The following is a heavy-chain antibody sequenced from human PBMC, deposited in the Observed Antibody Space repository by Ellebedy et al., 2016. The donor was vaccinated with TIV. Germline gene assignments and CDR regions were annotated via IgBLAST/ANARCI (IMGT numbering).Heavy chain of an antibody. Sequence: GGSLRLSCAASGFTFSGSAMHWVRQASGKGLEWVGRIRSKADSYATAYAASVKGRFTISRDDSKNTAYLQMKSLKTEDTAVYYCTRFYDSNSLDYWGQGTLVTVSS. CDR3: TRFYDSNSLDY. D-gene: IGHD3-3*01. V-gene: IGHV3-73*01. CDR1: GFTFSGSA. CDR2: IRSKADSYAT. J-gene: IGHJ4*02.